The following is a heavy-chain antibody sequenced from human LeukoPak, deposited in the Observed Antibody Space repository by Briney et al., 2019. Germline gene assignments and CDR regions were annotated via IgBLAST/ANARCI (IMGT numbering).Heavy chain of an antibody. V-gene: IGHV3-74*01. CDR1: GFSFSVFW. CDR2: IKTDGSIT. Sequence: GGSLRLSCAASGFSFSVFWMHWVRQAPGKGPVWVSRIKTDGSITNYADSVKGRFTISRDNAKNALYLQMNSLRAEDTAVYYCARELREHGVFDIWGQGTMVTVSS. D-gene: IGHD1-26*01. J-gene: IGHJ3*02. CDR3: ARELREHGVFDI.